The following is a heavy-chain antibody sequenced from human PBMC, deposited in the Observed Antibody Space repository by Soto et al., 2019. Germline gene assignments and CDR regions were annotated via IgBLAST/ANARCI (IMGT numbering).Heavy chain of an antibody. J-gene: IGHJ6*03. CDR3: ARGNTCSGGSFYPTTYYYYYYMDV. CDR2: INHSGST. Sequence: QVQLQQWGAGLLKPSETLSLTCAVYGGSFSGYYWSWIRQPPGKGLEWIGEINHSGSTNYNPSLKSRCTISVDAAKNQFSLKLSSVTAAGTAVYYCARGNTCSGGSFYPTTYYYYYYMDVWGKGTTVTVSS. V-gene: IGHV4-34*01. CDR1: GGSFSGYY. D-gene: IGHD2-15*01.